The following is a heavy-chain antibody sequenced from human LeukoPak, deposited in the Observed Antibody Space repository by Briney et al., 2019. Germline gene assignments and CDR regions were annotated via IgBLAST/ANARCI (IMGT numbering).Heavy chain of an antibody. CDR1: GGTFSSYA. D-gene: IGHD6-19*01. J-gene: IGHJ4*02. V-gene: IGHV1-69*04. CDR3: ARGAVAGTMN. CDR2: IIPILGIA. Sequence: GASVKVSCKASGGTFSSYAISWVRQAPGQGLEWMGRIIPILGIANYAQKFQGRVTMTRDTSTSTVYMELSSLRSEDTAVYYCARGAVAGTMNWGQGTLVTVSS.